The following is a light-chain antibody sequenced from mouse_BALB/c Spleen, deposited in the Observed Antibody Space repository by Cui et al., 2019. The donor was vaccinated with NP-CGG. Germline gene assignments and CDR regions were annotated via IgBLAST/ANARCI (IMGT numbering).Light chain of an antibody. CDR2: GTN. V-gene: IGLV1*01. CDR1: TGAVTTSNY. J-gene: IGLJ1*01. CDR3: ALWYSNHWV. Sequence: QAVVTQESALTTSPGETVTLTCRSSTGAVTTSNYANWVQEKPDHLFTGLIGGTNNRAPGVSARFSGSLIGDNAALTITGAQTEDEAIYFCALWYSNHWVFGGGTKLTVL.